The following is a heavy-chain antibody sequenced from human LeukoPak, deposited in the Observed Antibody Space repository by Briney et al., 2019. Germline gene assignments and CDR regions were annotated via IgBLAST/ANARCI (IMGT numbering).Heavy chain of an antibody. J-gene: IGHJ6*02. CDR1: GYSFTSYW. D-gene: IGHD3-22*01. CDR3: ARLADDSSRGPYGMDV. Sequence: GESLKISCKGSGYSFTSYWIGWVRQMPGKGLEWMGTIYPGDSDTRYSPSFPGQVTISADKSIGTAYLQWSSLKASDTAMYYCARLADDSSRGPYGMDVWGQGTTVTVSS. CDR2: IYPGDSDT. V-gene: IGHV5-51*01.